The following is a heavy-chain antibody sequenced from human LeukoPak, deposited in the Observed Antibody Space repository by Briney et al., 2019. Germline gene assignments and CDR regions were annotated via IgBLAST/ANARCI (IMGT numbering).Heavy chain of an antibody. CDR3: ARFTRSSTPVY. V-gene: IGHV3-7*01. J-gene: IGHJ4*02. CDR2: IKQDGSEK. Sequence: GGSLILSCAASGFTFSNYWMSWVRRAPGKGLDWVANIKQDGSEKNYMDSVKGRFTVSRDNAKNLLFLQMNSLRVEDTAVYYCARFTRSSTPVYWGQGTLVTVSS. D-gene: IGHD6-6*01. CDR1: GFTFSNYW.